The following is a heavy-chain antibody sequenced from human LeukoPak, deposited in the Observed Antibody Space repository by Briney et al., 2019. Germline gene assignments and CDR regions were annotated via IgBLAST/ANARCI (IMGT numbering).Heavy chain of an antibody. Sequence: PSETLSLTCTVSGGSINSNNYYWGWIHQPPGKGLEWIGSIYYSGSTSYNPSLKSRVTISVDTSKNQFSLKLTSVTAADTAVYYCARGPNYVWGSYRYFDYWGQGTLVTVSS. CDR3: ARGPNYVWGSYRYFDY. J-gene: IGHJ4*02. V-gene: IGHV4-39*07. D-gene: IGHD3-16*02. CDR1: GGSINSNNYY. CDR2: IYYSGST.